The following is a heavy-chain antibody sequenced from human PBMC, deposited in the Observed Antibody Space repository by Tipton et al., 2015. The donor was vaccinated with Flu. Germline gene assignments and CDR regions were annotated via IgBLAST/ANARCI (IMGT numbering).Heavy chain of an antibody. CDR3: AREGGTIFGVGRGYGMDV. CDR1: GGSISSYY. D-gene: IGHD3-3*01. CDR2: IYYSGST. V-gene: IGHV4-59*01. Sequence: LRLSCTVSGGSISSYYWSWIRQPPGKGLEWIGYIYYSGSTNYNPSLKSRVTISVDTSKNQFSLKLSSVTAADTAVYYCAREGGTIFGVGRGYGMDVWGQGTTVTVSS. J-gene: IGHJ6*02.